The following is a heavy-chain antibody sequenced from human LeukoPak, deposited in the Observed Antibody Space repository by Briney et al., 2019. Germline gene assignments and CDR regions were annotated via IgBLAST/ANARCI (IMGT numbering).Heavy chain of an antibody. J-gene: IGHJ6*03. CDR3: ARVKALWGSNCSGGSCYGYMDV. Sequence: GGSLRLSCAASGFTFSSYAMNWVRQAPGKGLEWVSAISGSSGRTYYADFVKGRFTISRDNSKNTLYLQMNSLRAEDTAVYYCARVKALWGSNCSGGSCYGYMDVWGKGTTVTISS. V-gene: IGHV3-23*01. CDR2: ISGSSGRT. D-gene: IGHD2-15*01. CDR1: GFTFSSYA.